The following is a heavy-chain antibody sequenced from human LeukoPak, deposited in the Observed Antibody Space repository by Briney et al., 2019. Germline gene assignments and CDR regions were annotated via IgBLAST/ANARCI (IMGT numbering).Heavy chain of an antibody. CDR1: GFTFSSYA. CDR3: AKAHSSSSWFFAY. J-gene: IGHJ4*02. Sequence: GGSLRLSCAASGFTFSSYAMSWVRQAPGKGLEWVSAISGSGGSTYYADSVKGRFTISRDNSMNTLYLQMNSLRAEDTAVYYCAKAHSSSSWFFAYWGQGTLVTVSS. V-gene: IGHV3-23*01. CDR2: ISGSGGST. D-gene: IGHD6-13*01.